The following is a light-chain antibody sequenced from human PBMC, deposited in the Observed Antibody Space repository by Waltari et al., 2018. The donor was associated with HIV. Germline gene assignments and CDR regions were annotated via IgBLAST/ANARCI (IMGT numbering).Light chain of an antibody. Sequence: QSVLTQPPSVSGAPGPRVTIPCTGSSSNIGAGSDVPWYQQSPGTAPKLLIYGNSNRPSGVPDRFSGSKSGTSASLAITGLQAEDEADYYCQSYDSSLSGWVFGGGTKLTVL. J-gene: IGLJ3*02. V-gene: IGLV1-40*01. CDR3: QSYDSSLSGWV. CDR2: GNS. CDR1: SSNIGAGSD.